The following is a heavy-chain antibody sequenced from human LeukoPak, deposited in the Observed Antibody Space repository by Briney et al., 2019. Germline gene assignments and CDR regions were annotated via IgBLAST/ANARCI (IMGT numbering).Heavy chain of an antibody. D-gene: IGHD3-22*01. J-gene: IGHJ4*02. CDR3: ARVKKREGIKYYYDSSGYHGPFDY. CDR2: IYTSGST. V-gene: IGHV4-61*02. CDR1: SGSISSGSYY. Sequence: SETLSLTCAVSSGSISSGSYYWSWIRQPAGKGLEWIGRIYTSGSTNYNPSLKSRVTISVDTSKNQFSLKLSSVTAADTAVYYCARVKKREGIKYYYDSSGYHGPFDYWGQGTLVTVSS.